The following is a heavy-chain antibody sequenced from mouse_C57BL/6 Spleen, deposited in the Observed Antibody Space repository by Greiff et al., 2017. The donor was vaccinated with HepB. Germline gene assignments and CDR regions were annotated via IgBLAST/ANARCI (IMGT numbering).Heavy chain of an antibody. CDR1: GYTFTSYW. D-gene: IGHD2-1*01. CDR2: IYPGSGST. J-gene: IGHJ4*01. Sequence: VQLQQPGAELVKPGASVKMSCKASGYTFTSYWITWVKQRPGQGLEWIGDIYPGSGSTNYNEKFKSKATLTVDTSSSTAYMQLSSLTSEDSAVYYCARESYYGNSYYYAMDYWGQGTSVTVSS. CDR3: ARESYYGNSYYYAMDY. V-gene: IGHV1-55*01.